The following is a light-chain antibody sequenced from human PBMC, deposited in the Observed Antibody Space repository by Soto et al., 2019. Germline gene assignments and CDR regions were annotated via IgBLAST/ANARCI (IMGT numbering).Light chain of an antibody. J-gene: IGKJ1*01. V-gene: IGKV1-12*01. CDR1: QGIGSW. CDR3: QQAFSFPRT. CDR2: GTS. Sequence: DIQITQSPSSLSASVGDRVTITCRASQGIGSWLAWYQQKAGKAPNLLIYGTSSLQTGVPSRFSGSGSGTDFTLTISSLQPEDFATYYCQQAFSFPRTFGQGTKVDIK.